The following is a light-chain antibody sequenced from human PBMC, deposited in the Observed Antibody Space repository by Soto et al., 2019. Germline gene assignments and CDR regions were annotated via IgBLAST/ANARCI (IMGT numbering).Light chain of an antibody. CDR3: LSKATGLTYF. CDR1: SSAVGGYNY. J-gene: IGLJ1*01. Sequence: QSVLTQPASVSGSPGQSITISCTGTSSAVGGYNYVSWYQQHPGKVPKLMIYEVSNRPAGVSNRFSGSKSGNTASLTISGLQAEDEADYFFLSKATGLTYFFGTGTKVTVL. CDR2: EVS. V-gene: IGLV2-14*01.